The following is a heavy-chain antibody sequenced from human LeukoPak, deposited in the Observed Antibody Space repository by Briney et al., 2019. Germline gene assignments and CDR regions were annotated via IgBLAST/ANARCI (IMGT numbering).Heavy chain of an antibody. CDR2: IYYSGST. D-gene: IGHD3-10*01. J-gene: IGHJ4*02. CDR3: ARLELLWFGEIH. Sequence: SETLSLTCTVSGGSISSYYWSWIRQPPGKGLEWIGYIYYSGSTNYNPSLKSRVTISVDASKNQFSLKLSSVTAADTAVYYCARLELLWFGEIHWGQGTLVTVSS. CDR1: GGSISSYY. V-gene: IGHV4-59*01.